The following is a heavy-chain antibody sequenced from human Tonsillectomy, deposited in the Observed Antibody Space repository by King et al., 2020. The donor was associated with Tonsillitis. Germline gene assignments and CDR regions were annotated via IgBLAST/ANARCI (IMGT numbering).Heavy chain of an antibody. CDR3: ASYRQTVTSWDY. V-gene: IGHV3-48*04. CDR1: GFTFSSYG. CDR2: ISSSSSTT. Sequence: VQLVESGGGLIQPGGSLRLSCAASGFTFSSYGMNWVRQAPGKGLEWVSYISSSSSTTYYADSVKGRFTISRDNAKNSLYLQMNSLRAEDTAVYYCASYRQTVTSWDYWGQGTLVPVSS. D-gene: IGHD4-17*01. J-gene: IGHJ4*02.